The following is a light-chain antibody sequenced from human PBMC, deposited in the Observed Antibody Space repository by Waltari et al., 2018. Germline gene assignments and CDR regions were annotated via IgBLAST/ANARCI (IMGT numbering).Light chain of an antibody. J-gene: IGKJ4*01. V-gene: IGKV1-39*01. CDR2: AAS. Sequence: DIQMTQSPSSLSASVGDRVTITCRASHSITTYLNWYQQKPGKAPNLLIYAASSLHSGVPSRFSGSGSGTEFTLTISSLRPEDFATYYCQQTNTVPLTFGGGTKVEIK. CDR1: HSITTY. CDR3: QQTNTVPLT.